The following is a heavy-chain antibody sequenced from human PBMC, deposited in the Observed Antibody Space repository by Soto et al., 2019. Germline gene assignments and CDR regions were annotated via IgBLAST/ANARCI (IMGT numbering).Heavy chain of an antibody. Sequence: QVQLVESGGGVVQPGRSLRLSCAASGFTFSSYGMHWVRQAPGKGLEWGAVIWYDGSNKYYADSVKGPFTISRDKAKNXXYLERNSPSAEDTAVYYCARDEAVRGYYPDDAFDIWGQGTMVTVSS. CDR3: ARDEAVRGYYPDDAFDI. V-gene: IGHV3-33*01. CDR1: GFTFSSYG. CDR2: IWYDGSNK. J-gene: IGHJ3*02. D-gene: IGHD3-22*01.